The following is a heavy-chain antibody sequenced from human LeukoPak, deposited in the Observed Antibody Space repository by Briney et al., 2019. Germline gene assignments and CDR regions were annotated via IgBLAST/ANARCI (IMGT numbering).Heavy chain of an antibody. CDR3: ARGGYTVTTYRVY. CDR2: ISSSGSTI. D-gene: IGHD4-17*01. CDR1: GFTFSSYE. V-gene: IGHV3-48*03. Sequence: PGGSLRLSCAASGFTFSSYEMNWVHQAPGKGLEWVSYISSSGSTIYYADSVKGRFTISRDNAKNSLYLQMNSLRAEDTAVYYCARGGYTVTTYRVYWGQGTLVTVSS. J-gene: IGHJ4*02.